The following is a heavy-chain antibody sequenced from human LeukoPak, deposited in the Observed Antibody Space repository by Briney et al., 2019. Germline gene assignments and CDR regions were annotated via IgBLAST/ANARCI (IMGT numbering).Heavy chain of an antibody. CDR2: ISSSSTTI. D-gene: IGHD2-15*01. Sequence: GGSLRLSCAASGLTFSSYSMNWVRQAPGKGLEWVSYISSSSTTIYYADSVKGRFTISRDNAKNSLYLQMNSLRAEDTALYYCARDRCSGGRCYSLSVGHMDVWGKGTTVTVSS. CDR1: GLTFSSYS. CDR3: ARDRCSGGRCYSLSVGHMDV. V-gene: IGHV3-48*01. J-gene: IGHJ6*03.